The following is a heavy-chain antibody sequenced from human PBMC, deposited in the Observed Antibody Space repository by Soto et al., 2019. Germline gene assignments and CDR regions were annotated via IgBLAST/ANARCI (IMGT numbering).Heavy chain of an antibody. J-gene: IGHJ5*02. CDR3: AKPAQCGRNSCHRVWFDP. V-gene: IGHV3-23*01. D-gene: IGHD2-2*02. CDR1: GFTFDTFA. CDR2: ISASGTGT. Sequence: GGSLRLSCAASGFTFDTFAMSWVRQTPQRGLEWVSAISASGTGTLYTDSVKGRFTISRDDSKNTVYLQMNSLRAEDSAVYYCAKPAQCGRNSCHRVWFDPWGQRTLVTVSS.